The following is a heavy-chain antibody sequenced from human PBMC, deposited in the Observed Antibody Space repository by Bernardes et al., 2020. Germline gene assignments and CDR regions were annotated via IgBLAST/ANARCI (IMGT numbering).Heavy chain of an antibody. J-gene: IGHJ4*02. D-gene: IGHD3-16*01. V-gene: IGHV3-74*01. Sequence: GGSLRLSRAASGFSFSNYWMHWVRQAPGKGLVWVSRIESDGNRTSYADFVKGRFTTSRDNAKNTLYLQINSLRAEDTAVYYCATLGANFDYWGQGTLVTVS. CDR3: ATLGANFDY. CDR2: IESDGNRT. CDR1: GFSFSNYW.